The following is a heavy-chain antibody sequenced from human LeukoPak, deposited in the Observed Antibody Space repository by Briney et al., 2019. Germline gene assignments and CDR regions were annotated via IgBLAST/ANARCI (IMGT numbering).Heavy chain of an antibody. J-gene: IGHJ4*02. CDR3: ARGRYYDSSGAYYFDY. V-gene: IGHV1-18*01. CDR2: ISAYNGNT. D-gene: IGHD3-22*01. CDR1: GYTFTSYG. Sequence: ASVKVSCKASGYTFTSYGISWVRQAPGQGLEWMGWISAYNGNTNYAQKLQGRVTMTTDTSTSTAYMELRSLRSDDTAVYYCARGRYYDSSGAYYFDYGGQGTLVTVSS.